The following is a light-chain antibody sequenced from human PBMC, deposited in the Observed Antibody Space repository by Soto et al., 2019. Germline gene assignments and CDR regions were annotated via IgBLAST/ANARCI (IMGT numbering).Light chain of an antibody. V-gene: IGKV3-20*01. CDR2: GMS. Sequence: SVLTQSPGTLSLAPGGRASLSCRASQIFASRYLAWDHQKPGQAPRLLIYGMSARATGIPDRFSGSGPGTDFTLTISRLEPEDFAVYYCQRYGSAPSWTFCQRTKV. CDR3: QRYGSAPSWT. CDR1: QIFASRY. J-gene: IGKJ1*01.